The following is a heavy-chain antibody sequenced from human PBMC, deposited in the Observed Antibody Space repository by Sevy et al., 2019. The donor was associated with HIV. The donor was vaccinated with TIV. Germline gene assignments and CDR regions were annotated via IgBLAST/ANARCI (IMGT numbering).Heavy chain of an antibody. CDR3: ARVRRSYYFDY. CDR2: ISYDRSEK. D-gene: IGHD3-10*01. J-gene: IGHJ4*02. CDR1: GFTFGSYG. V-gene: IGHV3-33*01. Sequence: GGSLRLSCAASGFTFGSYGMHWVRQAPGKGLEWVAFISYDRSEKEYADSVKGRFTISRDKSKNTVYLQMNSLRVEDTALYYCARVRRSYYFDYWGQGTLVTVSS.